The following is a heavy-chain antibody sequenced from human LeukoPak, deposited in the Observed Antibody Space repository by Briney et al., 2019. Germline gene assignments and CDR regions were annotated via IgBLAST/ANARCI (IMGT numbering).Heavy chain of an antibody. J-gene: IGHJ5*02. Sequence: GGSLRLSCAASGFTFSSYSMNWVRQAPGKGLGWVSYISSSSTIYYADSVKGRFTISRDNAKNSLYLQMNSLRAEDTAVYYCARDTYSSSWYSVNWFDPWGQGTLVTVSS. D-gene: IGHD6-13*01. CDR1: GFTFSSYS. CDR3: ARDTYSSSWYSVNWFDP. V-gene: IGHV3-48*04. CDR2: ISSSSTI.